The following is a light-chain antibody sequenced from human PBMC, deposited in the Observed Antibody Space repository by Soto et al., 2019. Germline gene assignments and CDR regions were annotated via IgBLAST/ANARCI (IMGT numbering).Light chain of an antibody. CDR3: SSYTSSSTLYV. J-gene: IGLJ1*01. CDR2: DVS. V-gene: IGLV2-14*01. CDR1: SSDVGGYNY. Sequence: QSALTQPASVSGSPGQSITISCTGTSSDVGGYNYVSWYQQHPGKAPKLMIYDVSNRPSGVSNRFSGSQSGNTASLTISGIQAEDEADYYCSSYTSSSTLYVFGTGTKVTVL.